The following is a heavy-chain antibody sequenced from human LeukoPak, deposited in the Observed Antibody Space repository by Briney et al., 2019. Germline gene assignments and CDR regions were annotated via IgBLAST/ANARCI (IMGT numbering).Heavy chain of an antibody. V-gene: IGHV3-48*01. D-gene: IGHD6-6*01. J-gene: IGHJ3*02. Sequence: GGSLRLSCAASGFTFSSYNMNWVRQAPGKGLEWVSYITSSRNIIYYADSVKGRFTISRDNAKNSLYLQMSSLRVEDTAVYYCAREGQLVQDALDIWGQGTMVTVSA. CDR3: AREGQLVQDALDI. CDR2: ITSSRNII. CDR1: GFTFSSYN.